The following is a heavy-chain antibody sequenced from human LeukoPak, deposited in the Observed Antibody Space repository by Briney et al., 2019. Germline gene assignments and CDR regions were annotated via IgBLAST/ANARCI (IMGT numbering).Heavy chain of an antibody. Sequence: SQTLSLTCTVSGGSISNFYWSWIRQPPGRGLEWIGYIYYSGSTNYNPSLKSRVTMSVDTSKNHFSLKLSSVTAADTAVYYCARHSSLWGAFDIWGQGTMVTVSS. D-gene: IGHD7-27*01. CDR2: IYYSGST. CDR1: GGSISNFY. V-gene: IGHV4-59*08. CDR3: ARHSSLWGAFDI. J-gene: IGHJ3*02.